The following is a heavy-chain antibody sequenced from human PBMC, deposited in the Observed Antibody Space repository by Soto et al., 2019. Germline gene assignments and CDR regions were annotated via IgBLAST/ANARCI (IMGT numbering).Heavy chain of an antibody. J-gene: IGHJ4*02. CDR1: GFTFSSYS. CDR2: ISSSSSTI. D-gene: IGHD3-3*01. V-gene: IGHV3-48*02. Sequence: EVQLVESGGGLVQPGGSLRLSCAASGFTFSSYSMNWVRQAPGKGLEWVSYISSSSSTIYYADSVKGRFTISRDNAKNSLHLQMNSLRDEDTAVYYCARGTKGVVIIDWGQGTLVTVSS. CDR3: ARGTKGVVIID.